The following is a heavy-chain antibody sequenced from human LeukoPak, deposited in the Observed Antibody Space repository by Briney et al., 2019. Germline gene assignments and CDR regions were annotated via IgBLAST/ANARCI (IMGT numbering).Heavy chain of an antibody. Sequence: GASVKVSCKASGGTFSSYAISWVRQAPGQGLEWMGWISTSNGNRNYAQKFQGRVTLTTDTSTSTAYMEVRSLRSDDTALYYCARDKTIYYYDSSGYIGYWGQGTLVTVSS. CDR1: GGTFSSYA. CDR2: ISTSNGNR. CDR3: ARDKTIYYYDSSGYIGY. J-gene: IGHJ4*02. D-gene: IGHD3-22*01. V-gene: IGHV1-18*01.